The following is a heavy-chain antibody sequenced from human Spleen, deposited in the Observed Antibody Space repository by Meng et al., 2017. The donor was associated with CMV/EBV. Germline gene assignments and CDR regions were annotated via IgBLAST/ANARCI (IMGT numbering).Heavy chain of an antibody. D-gene: IGHD3/OR15-3a*01. V-gene: IGHV5-51*01. J-gene: IGHJ4*01. CDR2: IYADDSNT. Sequence: GSLRLSCKASGYFFTNSWIAWVRQKPGKGLEWMGLIYADDSNTRYSPSFEGQVTISADKSISTAHLQWSSLKASDTAMYYCASAVNFGGTFDYWGHGTLVTVSS. CDR3: ASAVNFGGTFDY. CDR1: GYFFTNSW.